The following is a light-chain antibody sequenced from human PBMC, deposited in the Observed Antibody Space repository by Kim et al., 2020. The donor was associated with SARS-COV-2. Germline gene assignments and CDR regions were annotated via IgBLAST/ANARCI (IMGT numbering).Light chain of an antibody. J-gene: IGKJ1*01. Sequence: PGERVTLSCRASQSVGSNLAWYQQKPGQTPRLLIYGVSTRATDIPARFTGSGSGTEFTLTVSSLQSEDFGVYYCQQYNNWPWTFGQGTKVDI. CDR3: QQYNNWPWT. CDR2: GVS. CDR1: QSVGSN. V-gene: IGKV3-15*01.